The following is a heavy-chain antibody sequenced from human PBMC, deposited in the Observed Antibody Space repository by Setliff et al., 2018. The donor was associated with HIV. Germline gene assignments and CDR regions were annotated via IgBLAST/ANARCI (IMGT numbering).Heavy chain of an antibody. CDR1: GYSISSGYY. D-gene: IGHD3-22*01. Sequence: PSETLSLTCTVSGYSISSGYYWGWIRQPPGKGLEWIGGIYYSGRTYYNPSLKGRVTISVDTSKNQFSLKLSSVTAADTAVYYCARVGWDYYDSSGVGEFDYWGQGTLVTVSS. CDR2: IYYSGRT. V-gene: IGHV4-38-2*02. J-gene: IGHJ4*02. CDR3: ARVGWDYYDSSGVGEFDY.